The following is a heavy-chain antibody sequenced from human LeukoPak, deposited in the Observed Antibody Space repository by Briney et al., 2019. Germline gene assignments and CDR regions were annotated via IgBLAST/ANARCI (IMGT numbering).Heavy chain of an antibody. V-gene: IGHV3-53*01. D-gene: IGHD6-19*01. CDR2: IYTDGST. CDR3: ARDDVAVAGDDY. CDR1: GFTFSGYS. J-gene: IGHJ4*02. Sequence: GGSLRLSCAGSGFTFSGYSLNWVSQAPGKGLEWVSVIYTDGSTFYADSVKGRFTISRDNSKNTLYLQMNSLRAEDTGVYYCARDDVAVAGDDYWGQGTLVTVSS.